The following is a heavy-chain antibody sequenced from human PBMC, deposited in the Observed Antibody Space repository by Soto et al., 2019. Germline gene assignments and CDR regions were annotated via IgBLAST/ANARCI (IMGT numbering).Heavy chain of an antibody. V-gene: IGHV3-74*01. CDR1: GFTFSSYW. D-gene: IGHD2-2*01. Sequence: EVQLVESGGGLVQPGGSLRLSCAASGFTFSSYWIHWVRQAPGKGLVWVSRINSDGSSTTYADSVKGRFTISRDNAKNTLYLQMSSLRPGDTAVYYCARVSREVVPAAIDYWGQGTLVTVSS. CDR2: INSDGSST. CDR3: ARVSREVVPAAIDY. J-gene: IGHJ4*02.